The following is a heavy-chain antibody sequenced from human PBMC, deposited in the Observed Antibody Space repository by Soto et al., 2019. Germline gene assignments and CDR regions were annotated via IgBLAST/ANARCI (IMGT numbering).Heavy chain of an antibody. D-gene: IGHD3-10*01. Sequence: SETLSLTCTVSGDSISGGNHYWSWIRQPPGKGLEWIGYIFYSGTAYYNPSLKSRLTISVDTSKNQFSLKLSSVTAADTAVYYCARTDYGTAYFDPWGQGSLVTVSS. CDR1: GDSISGGNHY. CDR2: IFYSGTA. CDR3: ARTDYGTAYFDP. J-gene: IGHJ5*02. V-gene: IGHV4-30-4*01.